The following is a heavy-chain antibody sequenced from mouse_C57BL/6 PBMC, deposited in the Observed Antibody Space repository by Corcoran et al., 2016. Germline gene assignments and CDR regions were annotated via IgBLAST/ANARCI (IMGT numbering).Heavy chain of an antibody. J-gene: IGHJ2*01. CDR2: INTYSGVP. CDR3: ARGRWLPFDY. V-gene: IGHV9-3*01. D-gene: IGHD2-3*01. CDR1: GYTFTTYG. Sequence: QIQLVQPGPELKKPGETVKISCKASGYTFTTYGMSWVKQAPGKGLKWMGWINTYSGVPTYADDFKGRFAFSLETSASTAYLQINNLKNEDTATYFCARGRWLPFDYWGQGTTLTVSS.